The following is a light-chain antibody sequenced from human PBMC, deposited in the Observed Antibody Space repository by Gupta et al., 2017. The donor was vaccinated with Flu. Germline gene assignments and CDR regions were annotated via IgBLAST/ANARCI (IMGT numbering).Light chain of an antibody. J-gene: IGKJ2*01. CDR2: SAS. CDR1: QDISTW. V-gene: IGKV1-12*01. CDR3: QQADSFPYT. Sequence: DIQMTQSPSSVSASVGDRVTITCRASQDISTWLAWYQQKPGKPPKILIYSASSLFGGVPSRFSDNGSGTDFTLTISSLQPEDFGTYYCQQADSFPYTFGQGT.